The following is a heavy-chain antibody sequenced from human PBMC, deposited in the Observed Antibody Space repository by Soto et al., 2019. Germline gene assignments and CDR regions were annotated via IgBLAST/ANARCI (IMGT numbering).Heavy chain of an antibody. Sequence: VQVVQSGAEVKKPGSSVKVSCKASGGTFSSFAFTWVRQAPGQGLEWMGGVIPLFGPPTYSQNFQGRVTITAVAXXXXXXXXXXXXXXXXXXXXXXXXXXXXSAGPYYFAWWGQGTLVTVSS. D-gene: IGHD3-10*01. CDR1: GGTFSSFA. V-gene: IGHV1-69*12. J-gene: IGHJ4*02. CDR3: XXXXXXSAGPYYFAW. CDR2: VIPLFGPP.